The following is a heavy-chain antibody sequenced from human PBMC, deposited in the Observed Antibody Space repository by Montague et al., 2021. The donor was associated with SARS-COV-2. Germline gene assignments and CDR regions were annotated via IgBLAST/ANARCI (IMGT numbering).Heavy chain of an antibody. CDR2: IYYSGST. CDR1: GGSISSYY. Sequence: SETLSLTCTVSGGSISSYYWSWIRQPPGKGLEWIGYIYYSGSTNYNPSLKSRVTISVDTSKNQFSLKLSSVTAADTAVYYCARVVAAAGTPVFVYWGQGTLVTVSS. V-gene: IGHV4-59*01. J-gene: IGHJ4*02. D-gene: IGHD6-13*01. CDR3: ARVVAAAGTPVFVY.